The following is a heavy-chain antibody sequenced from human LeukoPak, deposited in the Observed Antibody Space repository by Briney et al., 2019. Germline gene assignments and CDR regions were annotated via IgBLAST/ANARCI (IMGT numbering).Heavy chain of an antibody. CDR1: RYSFTTYW. CDR2: IYPGDSDT. J-gene: IGHJ4*02. D-gene: IGHD3-9*01. Sequence: KNGESLKISCKGSRYSFTTYWIGWVRQMPGKGLEWMGIIYPGDSDTRYSPSFQGQVTISADKSISTAYLQWNSLKASDTAMYYCARHYDILTGYFTLDYWGQGTLVTVSS. CDR3: ARHYDILTGYFTLDY. V-gene: IGHV5-51*01.